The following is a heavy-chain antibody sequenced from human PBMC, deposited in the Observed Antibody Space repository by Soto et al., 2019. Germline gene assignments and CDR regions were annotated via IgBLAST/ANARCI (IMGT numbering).Heavy chain of an antibody. CDR2: ISGTGGST. V-gene: IGHV3-23*01. J-gene: IGHJ4*02. CDR3: AKDPESVLGMTYFDY. CDR1: GFTFSGYA. Sequence: EVQLLESGGGLVQPGGSLRLSCAASGFTFSGYAMTWVRQAPGKGLEWVSGISGTGGSTDYADSVKGRFTISRDNSKNTLYLQMNSVRAEDTAVYYCAKDPESVLGMTYFDYWGQGTLVTVSS. D-gene: IGHD2-8*01.